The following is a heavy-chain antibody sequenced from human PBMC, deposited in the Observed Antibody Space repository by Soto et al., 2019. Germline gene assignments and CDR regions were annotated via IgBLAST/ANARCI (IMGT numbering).Heavy chain of an antibody. J-gene: IGHJ4*02. V-gene: IGHV3-33*03. CDR3: ATELLFSGSSHVGPFN. Sequence: QVQLVESGGGVVQPGKSLRLSCAASGFTFSSFAMHWVRQAPGKGLEWVGIIWYDGGKKSYADSVEGRFTVSRDNSRNTLYLQIDSLTAEDTGVYYCATELLFSGSSHVGPFNWGQGTLVTVSS. CDR1: GFTFSSFA. D-gene: IGHD3-22*01. CDR2: IWYDGGKK.